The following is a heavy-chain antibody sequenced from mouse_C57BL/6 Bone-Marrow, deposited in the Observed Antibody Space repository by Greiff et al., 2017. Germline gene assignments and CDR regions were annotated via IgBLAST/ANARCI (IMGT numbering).Heavy chain of an antibody. CDR2: IDPSDSYT. J-gene: IGHJ1*03. Sequence: VQLQQPGAELVMPGASVKLSCKASGYTFTSYWMHWVKQRPGQGLEWIGEIDPSDSYTNYNQKFKGKSTLTVDKSSSTAYMQLSSLTSEDSAVYYCATRGPHWYFDVWGTGTTVTVSS. CDR1: GYTFTSYW. V-gene: IGHV1-69*01. CDR3: ATRGPHWYFDV.